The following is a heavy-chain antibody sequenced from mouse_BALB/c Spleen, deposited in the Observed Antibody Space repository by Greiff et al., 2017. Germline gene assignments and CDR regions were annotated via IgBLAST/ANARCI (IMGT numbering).Heavy chain of an antibody. CDR1: GFTFSDYY. CDR2: ISDGGSYT. J-gene: IGHJ3*01. V-gene: IGHV5-4*02. CDR3: AKIYDGYYY. Sequence: EVKLMESGGGLVKPGGSLKLSCAASGFTFSDYYMYWVRQTPEKRLEWVATISDGGSYTYYPDSVKGRFTISRDNAKNTLYLQMSSLKSEDTAMYYCAKIYDGYYYWGQGTLVTVSA. D-gene: IGHD2-3*01.